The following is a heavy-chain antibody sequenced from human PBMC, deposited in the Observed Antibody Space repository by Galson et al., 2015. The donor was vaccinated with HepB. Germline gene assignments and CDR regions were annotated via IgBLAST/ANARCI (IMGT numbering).Heavy chain of an antibody. Sequence: SLRLSCAASGSTFGDYDMSWIRQAPGKGLEWVSYISSSASTIYYADSMKGRFTISRDNAKNSLYLQMNSLRAEDTAVYYCAKRIAAANTRVFDVWGQGTMVTVSS. CDR3: AKRIAAANTRVFDV. CDR2: ISSSASTI. CDR1: GSTFGDYD. J-gene: IGHJ3*01. D-gene: IGHD6-13*01. V-gene: IGHV3-11*01.